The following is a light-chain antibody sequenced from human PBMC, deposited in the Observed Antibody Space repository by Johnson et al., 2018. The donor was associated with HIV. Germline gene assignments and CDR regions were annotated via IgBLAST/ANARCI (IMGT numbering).Light chain of an antibody. CDR2: DNN. CDR1: SSNIENNY. J-gene: IGLJ1*01. Sequence: QSVLTQPPSVSAASGQRVDISCSGSSSNIENNYLSWYQQLPHTAPRLLISDNNKRPSGIPDRFSASESGTSATLGITGLQTGAEADYYCGAWDSSLSAHYVFGTGTKVTVL. CDR3: GAWDSSLSAHYV. V-gene: IGLV1-51*01.